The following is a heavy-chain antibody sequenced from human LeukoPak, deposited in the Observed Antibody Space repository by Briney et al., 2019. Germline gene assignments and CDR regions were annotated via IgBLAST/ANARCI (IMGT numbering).Heavy chain of an antibody. D-gene: IGHD5-24*01. CDR3: ARDRYGDGFAHLDY. Sequence: ASVKVSCRASGFTFTTYAIHWVRQAPGQGLEWMGWITPGGGTNYPQKFQGRVAITWDTSITTAYMDLSRLTSDDTAVYYCARDRYGDGFAHLDYWGQGALVTVSS. J-gene: IGHJ4*02. V-gene: IGHV1-2*02. CDR2: ITPGGGT. CDR1: GFTFTTYA.